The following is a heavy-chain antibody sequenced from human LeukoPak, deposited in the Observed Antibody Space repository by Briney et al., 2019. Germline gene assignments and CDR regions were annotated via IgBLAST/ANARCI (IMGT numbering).Heavy chain of an antibody. CDR1: GGSINSYY. CDR3: ARRAAAVGTYYMDV. D-gene: IGHD6-13*01. CDR2: IYYSGST. J-gene: IGHJ6*03. V-gene: IGHV4-59*01. Sequence: SETLSLTCTVSGGSINSYYWNWIRQPPGKGLEWIGYIYYSGSTNYNPSLKSRVTIAVDTSKNQFSLKLSSVTAADTAVYYCARRAAAVGTYYMDVWGKGTTVTASS.